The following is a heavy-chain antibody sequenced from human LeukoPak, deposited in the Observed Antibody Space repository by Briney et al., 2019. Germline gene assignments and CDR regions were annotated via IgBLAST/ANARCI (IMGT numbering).Heavy chain of an antibody. J-gene: IGHJ3*02. Sequence: GASLQISSKGSGYSFTRHWIGWVRQMPGQGLERMGIIYPGDSDTRYSPSFQGQVTISADKSISTAYLQWSSLKASDTAMYYWARTYSSSPDDAFYIGCQGTMVTFS. CDR3: ARTYSSSPDDAFYI. CDR1: GYSFTRHW. V-gene: IGHV5-51*01. CDR2: IYPGDSDT. D-gene: IGHD6-13*01.